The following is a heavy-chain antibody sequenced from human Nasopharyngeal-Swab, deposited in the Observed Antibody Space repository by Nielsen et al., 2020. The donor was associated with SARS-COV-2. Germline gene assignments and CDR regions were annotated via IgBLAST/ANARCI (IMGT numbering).Heavy chain of an antibody. D-gene: IGHD4-17*01. J-gene: IGHJ6*02. CDR2: ISAYNGNT. CDR1: GYTFTSYG. CDR3: ARDSLVTTGHYYYYGMDV. V-gene: IGHV1-18*01. Sequence: ASVKVSCKASGYTFTSYGISWVRQAPGQGLEWMGWISAYNGNTNYAQKLQGRVTMTTDTSPSTAYMELRSLRSDDTAVYYCARDSLVTTGHYYYYGMDVWGQGTTVTVSS.